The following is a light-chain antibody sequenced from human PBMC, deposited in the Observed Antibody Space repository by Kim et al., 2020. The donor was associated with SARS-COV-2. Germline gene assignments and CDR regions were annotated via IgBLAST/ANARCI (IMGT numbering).Light chain of an antibody. V-gene: IGKV3-20*01. CDR1: QSVNSRY. CDR3: QQYGTLPYT. CDR2: GAS. Sequence: EIVLTQSPGTLSLSPGERDTLSCRASQSVNSRYLAWYQVKPGQAPRLLIFGASSWATGVPDRFSGSGSGTDFTLTISSLEPEDFAVYYCQQYGTLPYTFGQGTKLEI. J-gene: IGKJ2*01.